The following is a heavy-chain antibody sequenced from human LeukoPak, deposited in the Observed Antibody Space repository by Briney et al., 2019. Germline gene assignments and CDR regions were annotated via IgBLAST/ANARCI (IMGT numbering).Heavy chain of an antibody. CDR2: INSDRSSI. CDR1: GFTFSSYC. Sequence: GGSLRLSCAASGFTFSSYCMHWVRQAPGKGLVWVSCINSDRSSISYADSVKGRFTISRDNAKNTLYLQMNSLRTEDTAVYYCARAGEVGPRGYGSGSYWGQGTLVTVSS. V-gene: IGHV3-74*01. J-gene: IGHJ4*02. CDR3: ARAGEVGPRGYGSGSY. D-gene: IGHD3-10*01.